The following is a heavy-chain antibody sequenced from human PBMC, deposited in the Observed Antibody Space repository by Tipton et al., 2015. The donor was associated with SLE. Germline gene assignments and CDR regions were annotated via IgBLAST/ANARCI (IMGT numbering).Heavy chain of an antibody. D-gene: IGHD6-25*01. CDR3: ARRGGDAFDI. CDR2: NYYSGST. CDR1: GGSISSYY. V-gene: IGHV4-59*01. J-gene: IGHJ3*02. Sequence: LRLSCTVSGGSISSYYWSWIRQPPGTGLEWIGYNYYSGSTNYNPSLKSRVTISVDTSKNQFSLKLSSVTAADTAVYYCARRGGDAFDIWGQGTTVTVSS.